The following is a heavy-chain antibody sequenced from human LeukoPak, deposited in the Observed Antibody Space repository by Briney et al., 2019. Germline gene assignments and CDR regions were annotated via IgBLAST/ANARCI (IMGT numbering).Heavy chain of an antibody. CDR2: ISYDGSNK. D-gene: IGHD3-22*01. J-gene: IGHJ4*02. V-gene: IGHV3-30*18. Sequence: GGSLRLSCAASGFTFSSYGMHWARQAPGKGLEWVAVISYDGSNKYYADSVKGRFTISRDNSKNTLYLQMNSLRAEDTAVYYCAKFGTDVYYYDSSGYDDYWGQGTLVTVSS. CDR1: GFTFSSYG. CDR3: AKFGTDVYYYDSSGYDDY.